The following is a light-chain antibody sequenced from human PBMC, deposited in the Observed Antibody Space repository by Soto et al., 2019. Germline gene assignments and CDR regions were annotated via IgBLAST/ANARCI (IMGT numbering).Light chain of an antibody. V-gene: IGKV3D-20*02. J-gene: IGKJ1*01. CDR3: QQCGVPRWT. Sequence: FVLTQSPVTLSLSPGEGATLSCRASQSVGSTCLAWYQQKPGHAPRLLIYDTSSRATGIPVRFSGSGSGNDFTLTINGLEPVDYTVYYCQQCGVPRWTFGQGTKVEIK. CDR1: QSVGSTC. CDR2: DTS.